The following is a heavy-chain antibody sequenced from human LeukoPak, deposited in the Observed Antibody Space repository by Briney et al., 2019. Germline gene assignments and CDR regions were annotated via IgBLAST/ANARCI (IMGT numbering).Heavy chain of an antibody. CDR3: TRDQMNY. Sequence: GGSLRLSCTASEYTFSRNYMLWVRQAPGKGLEWVSLIFSNGDTHYADSVKGRFTISRDTSKNTVSLQMNSLRVEDTAMYYCTRDQMNYWGQGTLVTVSS. CDR1: EYTFSRNY. CDR2: IFSNGDT. D-gene: IGHD5-24*01. V-gene: IGHV3-53*01. J-gene: IGHJ4*02.